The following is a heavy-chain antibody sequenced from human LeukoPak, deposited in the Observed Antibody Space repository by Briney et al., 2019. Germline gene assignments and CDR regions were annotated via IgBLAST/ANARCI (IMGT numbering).Heavy chain of an antibody. CDR1: GFTFSSYG. V-gene: IGHV3-30*02. CDR2: IRYDGSNK. CDR3: AEDRAMELWSQDFDY. J-gene: IGHJ4*02. D-gene: IGHD5-18*01. Sequence: GGSLRLSCAASGFTFSSYGMHWVRQAPGKGLEWVAFIRYDGSNKYSADSVKGRFTISRDNSKNTLYLQMNSLRAEDTAVYYCAEDRAMELWSQDFDYWGQGTLVTVSS.